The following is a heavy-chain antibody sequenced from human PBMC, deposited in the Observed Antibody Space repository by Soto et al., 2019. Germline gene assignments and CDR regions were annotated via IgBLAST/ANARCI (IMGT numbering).Heavy chain of an antibody. V-gene: IGHV1-69*12. J-gene: IGHJ4*02. Sequence: QVQLVQSGAEVRQPASSVKVSCKTSGGTFSSYAISWVRQAPGQGLEWMGGIVPIVDTATYAQKFQGRVTITADESTSTAYMELSTLRSDATAVYSSVRVVAIPVYPAYWGQGTLVTLSS. D-gene: IGHD2-15*01. CDR2: IVPIVDTA. CDR1: GGTFSSYA. CDR3: VRVVAIPVYPAY.